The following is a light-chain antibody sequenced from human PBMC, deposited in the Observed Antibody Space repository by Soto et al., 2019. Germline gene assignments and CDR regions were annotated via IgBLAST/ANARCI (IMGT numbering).Light chain of an antibody. Sequence: AIQMTQSPSSLSASVGDRVTITCRASQGIRNDLGWYQQKPGKAPKLLIYAASSLQSGVPSRFSGSGSGTDITLTISSLQPQDFVTYYCLQDYNYPLTFGGGTKVQIK. J-gene: IGKJ4*01. CDR2: AAS. CDR3: LQDYNYPLT. V-gene: IGKV1-6*01. CDR1: QGIRND.